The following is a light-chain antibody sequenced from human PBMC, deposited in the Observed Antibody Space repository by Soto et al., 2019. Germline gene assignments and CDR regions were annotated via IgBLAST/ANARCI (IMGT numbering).Light chain of an antibody. CDR3: QQYSSSPVT. J-gene: IGKJ1*01. V-gene: IGKV3-20*01. CDR2: GAS. Sequence: IVLTHSPGTLSLSPWERATLSCRASQSLSNNYLAWYQQKPGQAPRLVIYGASSRATGIPDRFSASGSGTDFTLTISRLEPEDFAVYFCQQYSSSPVTFGQGTKVDIK. CDR1: QSLSNNY.